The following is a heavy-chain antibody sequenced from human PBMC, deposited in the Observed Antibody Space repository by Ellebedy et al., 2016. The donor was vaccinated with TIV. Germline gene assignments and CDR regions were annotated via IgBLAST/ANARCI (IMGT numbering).Heavy chain of an antibody. D-gene: IGHD2-2*01. CDR3: ARDARFIDQQHNWFDP. CDR1: GFTFRDYY. V-gene: IGHV3-11*01. Sequence: GESLKISCAASGFTFRDYYMIWIRQAPGKGLEWVSYISNSGSTLYYADSVKGRFTISRDNAKNSLSLLMNSLRAEDTAVYYCARDARFIDQQHNWFDPWGQGTLVTVSS. J-gene: IGHJ5*02. CDR2: ISNSGSTL.